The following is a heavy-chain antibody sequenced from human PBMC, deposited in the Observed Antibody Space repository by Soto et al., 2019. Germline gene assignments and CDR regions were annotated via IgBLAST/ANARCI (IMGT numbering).Heavy chain of an antibody. V-gene: IGHV4-59*01. CDR3: ARDGDHDYFYGMDI. J-gene: IGHJ6*02. CDR2: IFYNGGA. CDR1: FGPIRGYY. D-gene: IGHD7-27*01. Sequence: LQESVPGLVKASETLSLSCSVSFGPIRGYYWSWIRQPPGKGLEWIANIFYNGGANYNPSLRSRVTISVDKSKNSFSLRLTSVTPADTAGYYCARDGDHDYFYGMDIWGQGTTVTVS.